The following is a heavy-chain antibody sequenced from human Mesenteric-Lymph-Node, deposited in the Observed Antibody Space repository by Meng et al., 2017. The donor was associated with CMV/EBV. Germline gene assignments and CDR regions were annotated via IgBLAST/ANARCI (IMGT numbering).Heavy chain of an antibody. CDR3: ARFNRVDWYFDL. Sequence: SGFRFSDHYMDWVRQAPGKGLEWVGRIRNKANTFKTEYAASLRGRFTVSRDDSKSSLYLQMNSLKTEDTAVYYCARFNRVDWYFDLWGRGTLVTVSS. J-gene: IGHJ2*01. D-gene: IGHD2/OR15-2a*01. CDR1: GFRFSDHY. CDR2: IRNKANTFKT. V-gene: IGHV3-72*01.